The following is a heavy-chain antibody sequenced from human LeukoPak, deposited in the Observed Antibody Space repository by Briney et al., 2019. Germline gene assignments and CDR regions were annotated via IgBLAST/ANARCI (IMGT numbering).Heavy chain of an antibody. CDR3: ARDMDDSSGYYSGVDC. Sequence: GGSLRLSCAASGFTFSSYSMNWVRQAPGKGLEWVSYISSSSSTIYYADSVKGRFTISRDNAKNSLYLQMNSLRAEDTAVYYCARDMDDSSGYYSGVDCWGQGTLVTVSS. CDR2: ISSSSSTI. CDR1: GFTFSSYS. V-gene: IGHV3-48*01. D-gene: IGHD3-22*01. J-gene: IGHJ4*02.